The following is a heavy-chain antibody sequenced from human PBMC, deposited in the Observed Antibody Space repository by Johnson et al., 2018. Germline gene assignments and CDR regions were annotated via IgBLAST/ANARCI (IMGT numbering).Heavy chain of an antibody. D-gene: IGHD2-21*01. CDR2: RSYDGSNK. CDR3: AKDHLVFQEYCQH. CDR1: GFTFSSYG. Sequence: VQLLESGGGLVQPGGSLRLSCAASGFTFSSYGMHWVRQAPGKGLEWVAVRSYDGSNKYYADSVKGRFTISRDNSKNTLYLQMNSLRAEDTAVYYCAKDHLVFQEYCQHWGQGTLVTVSS. V-gene: IGHV3-30*18. J-gene: IGHJ1*01.